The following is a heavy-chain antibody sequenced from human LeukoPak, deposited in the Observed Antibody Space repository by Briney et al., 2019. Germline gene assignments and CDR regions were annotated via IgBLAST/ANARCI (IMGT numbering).Heavy chain of an antibody. Sequence: SQTLSLTCAISGDSVSSNSAAWSWIRQSPSRGLEWLGRTYHTSKWFSEYAISLKSRITINPDTSKNQFSPQLKSVSPEDTAVYYCARDNFAARCDFDYWGQGTLVTVSS. CDR3: ARDNFAARCDFDY. D-gene: IGHD6-6*01. V-gene: IGHV6-1*01. CDR2: TYHTSKWFS. J-gene: IGHJ4*02. CDR1: GDSVSSNSAA.